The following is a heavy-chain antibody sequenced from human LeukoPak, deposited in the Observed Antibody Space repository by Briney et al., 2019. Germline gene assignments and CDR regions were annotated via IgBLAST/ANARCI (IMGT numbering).Heavy chain of an antibody. Sequence: GGSLRLSCATSGFSFGSYAMSWVRQAPGKGLEWVSAMSSSDDGRYYAASVRGRFTISRDTSRSTLYLQMNSLRAEDAAVYYCAKAPVTSCRGAFCYPFDYWGQGTLVTVSS. J-gene: IGHJ4*02. CDR2: MSSSDDGR. V-gene: IGHV3-23*01. CDR1: GFSFGSYA. D-gene: IGHD2-15*01. CDR3: AKAPVTSCRGAFCYPFDY.